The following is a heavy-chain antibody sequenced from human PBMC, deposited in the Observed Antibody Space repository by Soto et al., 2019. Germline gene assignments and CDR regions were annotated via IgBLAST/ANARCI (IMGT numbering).Heavy chain of an antibody. CDR1: GGSISSYY. D-gene: IGHD3-3*02. Sequence: SETLSLTCTVSGGSISSYYWSWIRQPPGKGLEWIGYIYYSGSTNYNPSLKSRVTISVDTSKNQFSLKLSSVTAADTAVYYCARGQFWTGIDYWGQGTLVTVSS. CDR2: IYYSGST. J-gene: IGHJ4*02. CDR3: ARGQFWTGIDY. V-gene: IGHV4-59*01.